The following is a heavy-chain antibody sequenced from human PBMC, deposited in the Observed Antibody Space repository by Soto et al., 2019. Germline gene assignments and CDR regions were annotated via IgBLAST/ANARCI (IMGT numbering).Heavy chain of an antibody. CDR1: GYTFTSYG. D-gene: IGHD3-22*01. CDR2: ISAYNGNT. J-gene: IGHJ5*02. V-gene: IGHV1-18*01. CDR3: ARGGYYYDSSGSPHWFDP. Sequence: ASVKVSCKASGYTFTSYGISWVRQAPGQGLEWMGWISAYNGNTNYAQELQGRVTMTTDTSTSTAYMELRSLRSDDTAVYYCARGGYYYDSSGSPHWFDPWGQGTLVTVS.